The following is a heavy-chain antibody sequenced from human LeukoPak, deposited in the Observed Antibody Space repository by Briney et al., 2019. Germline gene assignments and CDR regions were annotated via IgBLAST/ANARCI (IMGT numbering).Heavy chain of an antibody. D-gene: IGHD3-22*01. CDR3: ARRGYSDSSGYDY. V-gene: IGHV3-21*01. CDR1: GFTFSIYG. CDR2: ISTSGTYK. Sequence: GGSLRLSCAASGFTFSIYGMNWVRQAPGKGLEWVSSISTSGTYKYYANSVKDRFTVSRDNAKNSLYLQINSLRAEDTAIYYCARRGYSDSSGYDYWGQGTLVTVSS. J-gene: IGHJ4*02.